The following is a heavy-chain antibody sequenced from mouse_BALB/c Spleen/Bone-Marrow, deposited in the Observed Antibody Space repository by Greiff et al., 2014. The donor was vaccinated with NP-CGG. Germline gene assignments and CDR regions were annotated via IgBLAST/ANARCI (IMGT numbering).Heavy chain of an antibody. CDR1: GYTFTTYT. V-gene: IGHV1-4*01. J-gene: IGHJ2*01. CDR3: ARRDDGYVCFDY. Sequence: QVQLKESGAELARPGASVKMSCRASGYTFTTYTIHWVRQRPGQGLEWIGYINPSSGYTNYIQKFKDKATLTADKSSSTAYMQLSSLTSEDSAVYYCARRDDGYVCFDYWGQGTTLTVSS. CDR2: INPSSGYT. D-gene: IGHD2-3*01.